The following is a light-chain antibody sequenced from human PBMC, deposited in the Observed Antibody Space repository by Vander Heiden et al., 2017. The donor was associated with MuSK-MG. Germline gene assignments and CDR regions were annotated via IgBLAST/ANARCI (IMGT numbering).Light chain of an antibody. V-gene: IGLV4-69*01. J-gene: IGLJ2*01. CDR1: RGHSNDA. CDR2: VKSDGSH. Sequence: QPVLTQSPSASASLGASVKLTCTLDRGHSNDAIAWHQQQPGKGPRYLMKVKSDGSHFKGDGVPDRFSGSSSGTERYLTISSLQSDDEADYYCQTWGTGFRLFGGGTKLTVL. CDR3: QTWGTGFRL.